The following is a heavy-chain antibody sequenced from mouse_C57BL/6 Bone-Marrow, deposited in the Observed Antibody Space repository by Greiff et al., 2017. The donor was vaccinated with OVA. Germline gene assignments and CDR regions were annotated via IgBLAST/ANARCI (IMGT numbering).Heavy chain of an antibody. V-gene: IGHV3-1*01. D-gene: IGHD1-1*01. CDR1: GYSITSGYD. Sequence: EVQLQESGPGMVKPSQSLSLTCTVTGYSITSGYDWHWIRHFPGNKLEWMGYISYSGSTNYNPSLKSRISITHDTSKNHFFLKLNSVTTEDTATYYCARDGGYGSSYPWFAYWGQGTLVTVSA. J-gene: IGHJ3*01. CDR2: ISYSGST. CDR3: ARDGGYGSSYPWFAY.